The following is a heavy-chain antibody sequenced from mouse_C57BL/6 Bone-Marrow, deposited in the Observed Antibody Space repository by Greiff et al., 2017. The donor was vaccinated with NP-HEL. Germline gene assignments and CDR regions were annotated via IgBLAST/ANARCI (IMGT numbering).Heavy chain of an antibody. D-gene: IGHD2-3*01. CDR2: IYPRSGNT. Sequence: QVQLQQSGAELARPGASVKLSCKASGYTFTSYGISWVKQRPGQGLEWIGEIYPRSGNTYYNEKFKGKATLTADKSSSTAYMELRSLTSEDSAVYFCADGRGFAYWGQGTLVTVSA. V-gene: IGHV1-81*01. J-gene: IGHJ3*01. CDR1: GYTFTSYG. CDR3: ADGRGFAY.